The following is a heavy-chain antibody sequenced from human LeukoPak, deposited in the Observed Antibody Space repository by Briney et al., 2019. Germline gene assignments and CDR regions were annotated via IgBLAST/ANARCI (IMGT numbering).Heavy chain of an antibody. V-gene: IGHV3-23*01. Sequence: GGSLRLPCAASGFTYSNFAMGWVRQAPGKGLEWVSSISDSGGSTYYADSVRGRFTNSRDNSKNTLYLQMNSLRAEDTALYYCANLIPQTGCWGQGTLVTVSS. CDR3: ANLIPQTGC. CDR1: GFTYSNFA. CDR2: ISDSGGST. D-gene: IGHD1-1*01. J-gene: IGHJ4*02.